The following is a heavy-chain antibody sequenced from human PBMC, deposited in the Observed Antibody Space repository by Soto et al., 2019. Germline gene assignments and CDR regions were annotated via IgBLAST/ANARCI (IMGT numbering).Heavy chain of an antibody. D-gene: IGHD6-19*01. CDR2: ISAYNGNT. CDR3: ARDCRSAGYRRGWPTSDWFDL. V-gene: IGHV1-18*01. Sequence: ASVKVSCKASGYTFTSYGISWVRQAPGQGLEWMGWISAYNGNTNYAQKLQGRVTMTTDTSTSTAYMELRSLRSDDTAVYYCARDCRSAGYRRGWPTSDWFDLWGQGTLVTVSS. J-gene: IGHJ5*02. CDR1: GYTFTSYG.